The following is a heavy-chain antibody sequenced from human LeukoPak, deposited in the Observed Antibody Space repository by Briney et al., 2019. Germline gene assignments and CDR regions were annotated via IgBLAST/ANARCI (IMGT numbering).Heavy chain of an antibody. V-gene: IGHV4-34*01. J-gene: IGHJ4*02. Sequence: SETLSLTCAVYGGSFSGYYWSWIRQPPGKGLEWIGEINHSGSTNYNPSLKSRVTISVDTSKNQISLKLSSVTAADTAVYYCARVTGYDFWSGYYGPYFDYWGQGTLVTVSS. CDR3: ARVTGYDFWSGYYGPYFDY. D-gene: IGHD3-3*01. CDR1: GGSFSGYY. CDR2: INHSGST.